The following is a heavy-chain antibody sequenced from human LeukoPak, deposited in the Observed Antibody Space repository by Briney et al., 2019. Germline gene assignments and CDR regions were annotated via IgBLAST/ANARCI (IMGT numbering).Heavy chain of an antibody. Sequence: SGGSLRLSCAASGFTFSSYGMHWVRQAPGKGLESVAVISYDGSNKYYADSVKGRFTISRDNSKNTLYLQMNSLRAEDTAVYYCAKDGRNTMVRGVILRVDYSGQGTLVTVSS. D-gene: IGHD3-10*01. V-gene: IGHV3-30*18. CDR3: AKDGRNTMVRGVILRVDY. CDR1: GFTFSSYG. J-gene: IGHJ4*02. CDR2: ISYDGSNK.